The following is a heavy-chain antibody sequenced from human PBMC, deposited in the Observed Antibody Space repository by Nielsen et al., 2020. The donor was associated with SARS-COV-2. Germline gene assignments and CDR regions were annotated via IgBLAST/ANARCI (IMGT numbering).Heavy chain of an antibody. V-gene: IGHV4-4*02. CDR2: IYYTGTT. CDR3: ARSGGNYYPYYYGMNV. J-gene: IGHJ6*02. CDR1: GGSISSKNW. Sequence: SETLSLTCTVSGGSISSKNWWSWVCQPPGKGLEWVGEIYYTGTTSYNPSLKSRVSISVDQSKNQFSLNLSSVTAADTAVYYCARSGGNYYPYYYGMNVWGPGTTVTVSS. D-gene: IGHD1-26*01.